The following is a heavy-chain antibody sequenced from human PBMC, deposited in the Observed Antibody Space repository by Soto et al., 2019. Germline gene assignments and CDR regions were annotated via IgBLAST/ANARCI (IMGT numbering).Heavy chain of an antibody. CDR3: ATVRYSSGCGFDP. V-gene: IGHV1-3*01. J-gene: IGHJ5*02. Sequence: ASVKVSCKASGYTFTSYAMHWVRQAPGQRLEWMGWINAGNSNTKYSQKFQGRVTITRDTSASTAYMEMSSRRSEVTAVYYCATVRYSSGCGFDPWGQGTLVTVSP. CDR2: INAGNSNT. CDR1: GYTFTSYA. D-gene: IGHD6-19*01.